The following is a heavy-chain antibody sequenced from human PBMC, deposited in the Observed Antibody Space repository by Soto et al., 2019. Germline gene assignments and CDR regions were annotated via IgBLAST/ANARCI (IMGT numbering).Heavy chain of an antibody. CDR3: ARGSHLKYCYDSSGYYPACYLDS. J-gene: IGHJ4*02. CDR1: GDTFSSYA. V-gene: IGHV1-69*13. CDR2: IIPIFGTA. D-gene: IGHD3-22*01. Sequence: ASVKVSCKASGDTFSSYAIRWVRQAPGQGLEWMGGIIPIFGTANYAQKFQGRVTITADESTSTAYMELSSLRSADTAVYYCARGSHLKYCYDSSGYYPACYLDSWGQGTPFTVPP.